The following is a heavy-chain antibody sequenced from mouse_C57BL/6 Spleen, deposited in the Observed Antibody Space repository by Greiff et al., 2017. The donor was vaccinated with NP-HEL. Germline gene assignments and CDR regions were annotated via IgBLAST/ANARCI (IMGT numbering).Heavy chain of an antibody. CDR2: IDPSDSYT. J-gene: IGHJ4*01. CDR3: ARTGNYGMDY. D-gene: IGHD2-1*01. CDR1: GYTFTSYW. Sequence: VQLQQPGAELVRPGTSVKLSCTASGYTFTSYWMHWVKQRPGQGLEWIGVIDPSDSYTNYNQKFKGKATLTVDTSSSTAYMQLSSLTSEDSAVYYCARTGNYGMDYWGQGTSVTVSS. V-gene: IGHV1-59*01.